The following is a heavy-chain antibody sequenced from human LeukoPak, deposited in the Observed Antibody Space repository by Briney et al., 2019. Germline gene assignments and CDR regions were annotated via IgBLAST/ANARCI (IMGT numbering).Heavy chain of an antibody. CDR2: ISSTRSNI. CDR1: GFTFSTYS. V-gene: IGHV3-48*04. J-gene: IGHJ6*02. CDR3: AREDRGGGSCYSGCYGMDV. D-gene: IGHD2-15*01. Sequence: GGSPRLSCAASGFTFSTYSMNWVRQAPGKGLEWVSYISSTRSNIYYADSVKGRFTISRDNAKNLLYLQMNSLRAEDTAVYYCAREDRGGGSCYSGCYGMDVWGQGTTVTVSS.